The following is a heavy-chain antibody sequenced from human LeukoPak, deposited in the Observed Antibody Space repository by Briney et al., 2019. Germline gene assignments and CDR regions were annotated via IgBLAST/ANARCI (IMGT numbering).Heavy chain of an antibody. CDR2: ISSSSSYI. Sequence: GGSLRLSCAASGFTFSSYSMNWVRLAPGKGLEWVSSISSSSSYIYYADSVKGRFTISRDNAKNSLYLQMNSLRAEDTAVYYCARDEVTYYDILTGYYTNPYFHYWGQGTLVNVSS. J-gene: IGHJ4*02. CDR3: ARDEVTYYDILTGYYTNPYFHY. CDR1: GFTFSSYS. V-gene: IGHV3-21*01. D-gene: IGHD3-9*01.